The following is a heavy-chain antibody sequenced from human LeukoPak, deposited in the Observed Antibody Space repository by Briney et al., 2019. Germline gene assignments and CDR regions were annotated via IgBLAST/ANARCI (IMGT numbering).Heavy chain of an antibody. CDR3: ASRYSSGRLTFNI. V-gene: IGHV4-30-4*01. D-gene: IGHD6-19*01. Sequence: SQTLSLTRTVSGGSISSGDYYWSWIRQPPGKGLEWIGYIYYSGSTYYNPSLKSRVTISVDTSKNQFSLKLSSVTAADTAVYYCASRYSSGRLTFNIWGQGTMVTVSS. CDR1: GGSISSGDYY. CDR2: IYYSGST. J-gene: IGHJ3*02.